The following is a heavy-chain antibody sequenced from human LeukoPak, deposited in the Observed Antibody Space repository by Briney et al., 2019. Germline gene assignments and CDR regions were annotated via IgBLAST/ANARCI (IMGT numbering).Heavy chain of an antibody. CDR3: ARAAYYYDSSGYYYYYYYGMDV. V-gene: IGHV4-61*01. CDR2: IYYSGST. CDR1: GGSVSSGSYY. J-gene: IGHJ6*02. D-gene: IGHD3-22*01. Sequence: SETLSLTCTVSGGSVSSGSYYWSWIRQPPGKGLEWIGYIYYSGSTNYNPSLKSRVTISVDTSKNQFSLKLSSVTAADTAVYYCARAAYYYDSSGYYYYYYYGMDVWGQGTTVTVSS.